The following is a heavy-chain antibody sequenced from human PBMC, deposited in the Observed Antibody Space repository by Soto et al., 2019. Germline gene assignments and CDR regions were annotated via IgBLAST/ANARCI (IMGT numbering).Heavy chain of an antibody. D-gene: IGHD3-22*01. Sequence: GGSLRLSCAASGFTFSSYAMNWVRQAPGKGLKWVSVITGSGDATYYADSVKGRFTISRDNSKNTLYVQMNSLRAEDTAVYYCTKDSVLPYYYDSSGYSYYFDYWGQGTLVTVSS. CDR3: TKDSVLPYYYDSSGYSYYFDY. CDR1: GFTFSSYA. J-gene: IGHJ4*02. V-gene: IGHV3-23*01. CDR2: ITGSGDAT.